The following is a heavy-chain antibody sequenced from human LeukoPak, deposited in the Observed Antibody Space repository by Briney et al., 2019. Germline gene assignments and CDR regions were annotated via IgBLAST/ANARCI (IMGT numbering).Heavy chain of an antibody. V-gene: IGHV3-7*05. Sequence: GGSLRLSCAASGFTFSSYWMSWVRQAPGKGLEWVANIKLDGSEKYYVDSAKGRFTISRDNADNSLYLHMNSLRAEDTAVYYCARPLMGGGNSPFDSWGQGTLVTVSS. CDR1: GFTFSSYW. J-gene: IGHJ4*02. D-gene: IGHD4-23*01. CDR3: ARPLMGGGNSPFDS. CDR2: IKLDGSEK.